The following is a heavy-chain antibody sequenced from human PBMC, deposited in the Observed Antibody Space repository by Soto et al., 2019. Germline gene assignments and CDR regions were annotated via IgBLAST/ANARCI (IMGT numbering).Heavy chain of an antibody. CDR1: GGSIKSDYY. J-gene: IGHJ6*02. CDR3: ARGRPNYFYYGLDV. V-gene: IGHV4-30-4*01. CDR2: KYYSGAT. Sequence: SSETLSLTCTVSGGSIKSDYYWTWVRQPPGGGLEWMGYKYYSGATDSDPSLKRRVSFSVDMSKNQFSLNLTSVTVADTAVYYCARGRPNYFYYGLDVWGQGIPVTVS.